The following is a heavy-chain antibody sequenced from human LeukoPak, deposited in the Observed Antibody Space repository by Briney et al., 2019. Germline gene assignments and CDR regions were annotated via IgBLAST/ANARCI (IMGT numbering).Heavy chain of an antibody. D-gene: IGHD5-18*01. CDR1: GFTFSSYA. V-gene: IGHV3-23*01. CDR2: ISGSGGST. J-gene: IGHJ4*02. CDR3: AKVPVVDTAMAKGEGYFDY. Sequence: GGSLRLSCAASGFTFSSYAMSWVRQAPGKGLEWVSAISGSGGSTYYADSVKGRFTISRDNSKNTLYLQMNSLRAEDTAVYYCAKVPVVDTAMAKGEGYFDYWGQGTLVTVSS.